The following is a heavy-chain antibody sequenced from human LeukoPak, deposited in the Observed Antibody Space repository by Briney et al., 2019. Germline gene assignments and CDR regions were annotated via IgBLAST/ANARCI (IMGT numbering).Heavy chain of an antibody. Sequence: ASVKVSCKASGYTFASYGISWVRQAPGQGLEWMGWMNPNSGNTGYAQKSQGRVTITRNTSISTAYMELSSLRSEDTAVYFCARAQGIVVVPAAVYYLDVWGKGTTVTVSS. CDR3: ARAQGIVVVPAAVYYLDV. J-gene: IGHJ6*03. CDR1: GYTFASYG. D-gene: IGHD2-2*01. V-gene: IGHV1-8*03. CDR2: MNPNSGNT.